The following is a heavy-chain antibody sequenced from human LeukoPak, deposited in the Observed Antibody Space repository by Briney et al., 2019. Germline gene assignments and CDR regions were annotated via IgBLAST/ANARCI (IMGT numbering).Heavy chain of an antibody. Sequence: GGSLRLSCVASGLTISSYGMHWVRQAPGKGLEWVSFIYSDNTHYSDSVKGRFTISRDNSKNTLYLQMNSLRAEDTAVYYCARRAGAYSHPYDYWGQGTLVTASS. D-gene: IGHD4/OR15-4a*01. V-gene: IGHV3-53*01. CDR2: IYSDNT. CDR3: ARRAGAYSHPYDY. CDR1: GLTISSYG. J-gene: IGHJ4*02.